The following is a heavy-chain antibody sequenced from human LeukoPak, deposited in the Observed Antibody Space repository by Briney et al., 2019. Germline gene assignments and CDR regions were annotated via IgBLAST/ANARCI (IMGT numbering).Heavy chain of an antibody. J-gene: IGHJ4*02. V-gene: IGHV3-33*01. CDR3: ARDIRDTYYYDSSGRAPDY. CDR1: GFTFSSYG. CDR2: IWYDGGNK. D-gene: IGHD3-22*01. Sequence: GGSLRLSCAASGFTFSSYGMHWVRQAPGKGLEWVAVIWYDGGNKYYADSVKGRFTISRDNSKNTLYLQMNSLRAEDTAVYYCARDIRDTYYYDSSGRAPDYWGQGTLVTVSS.